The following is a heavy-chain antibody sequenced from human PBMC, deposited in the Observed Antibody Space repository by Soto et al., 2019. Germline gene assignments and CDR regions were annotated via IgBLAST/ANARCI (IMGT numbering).Heavy chain of an antibody. Sequence: GASVKVSCKATGYPFTSYYIHCERQAPGQGLEWMGLINPSGGTTAYAQKFQGRVTMTRDTSTSTVYMELSSLRSEDTAVYFCARLSPRYYHYGMDVWGQGTTVTVSS. CDR1: GYPFTSYY. J-gene: IGHJ6*02. V-gene: IGHV1-46*01. CDR2: INPSGGTT. D-gene: IGHD3-16*02. CDR3: ARLSPRYYHYGMDV.